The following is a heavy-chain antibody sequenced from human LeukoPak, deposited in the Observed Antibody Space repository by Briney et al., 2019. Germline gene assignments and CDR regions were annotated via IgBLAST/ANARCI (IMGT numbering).Heavy chain of an antibody. CDR1: GFTFSSYS. Sequence: PGGSLRLSCAASGFTFSSYSMTWVRQAPGKGLEWVSSISSSSSYIYYADSVKGRFTISRDNAKNSLYLQMNSLRAEDTAVYYCASGGSSGYYLLYFDYWGQGTLVTVSS. CDR3: ASGGSSGYYLLYFDY. J-gene: IGHJ4*02. CDR2: ISSSSSYI. D-gene: IGHD3-22*01. V-gene: IGHV3-21*01.